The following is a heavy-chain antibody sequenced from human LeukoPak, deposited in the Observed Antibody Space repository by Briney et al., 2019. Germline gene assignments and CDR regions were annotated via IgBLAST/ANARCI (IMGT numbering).Heavy chain of an antibody. V-gene: IGHV4-59*08. J-gene: IGHJ4*02. CDR1: GGSISSYY. CDR2: IYYSGST. CDR3: ARVGYSYGYRDY. D-gene: IGHD5-18*01. Sequence: SETLSLTCTVSGGSISSYYWSWIRQPPGKGLEWIGYIYYSGSTNYNPSLKSRVTISVDTSKNQFSLKLSSVTAADTAVYYCARVGYSYGYRDYWGQGTLVTVSS.